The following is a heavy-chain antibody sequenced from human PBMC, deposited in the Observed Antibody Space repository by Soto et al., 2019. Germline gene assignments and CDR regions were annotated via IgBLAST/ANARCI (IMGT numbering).Heavy chain of an antibody. J-gene: IGHJ4*02. CDR1: GYTFTCYY. Sequence: ASVNVSCKASGYTFTCYYMHWVRQAPGQGLEWMGWINPNSGNTKSSQRFQGRVTITRDTSASTAYMELSSLSSEDTAVYYCARPRTYNWNDPFDYWGQGTLVTVSS. D-gene: IGHD1-20*01. V-gene: IGHV1-3*01. CDR3: ARPRTYNWNDPFDY. CDR2: INPNSGNT.